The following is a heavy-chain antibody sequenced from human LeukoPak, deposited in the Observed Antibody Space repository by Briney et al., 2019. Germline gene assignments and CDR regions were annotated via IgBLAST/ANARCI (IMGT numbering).Heavy chain of an antibody. CDR2: ISWNSGSI. J-gene: IGHJ4*02. CDR3: AKGSSGWYYYFDY. D-gene: IGHD6-19*01. Sequence: GGSLRLSCAASGFTFDDYAMHWVRQAPGKGLEWVSGISWNSGSIGYADSVKGRFTISRDNAKNSLYLQMNSLRAEDMALYYCAKGSSGWYYYFDYWGQGTLVSVSS. V-gene: IGHV3-9*03. CDR1: GFTFDDYA.